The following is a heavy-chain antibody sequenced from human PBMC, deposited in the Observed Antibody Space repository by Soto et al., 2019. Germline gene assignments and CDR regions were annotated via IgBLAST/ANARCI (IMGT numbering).Heavy chain of an antibody. V-gene: IGHV4-38-2*01. J-gene: IGHJ4*02. Sequence: SETLSLTCAVSGYSISSGYYWGWIRQPPGKGLEWIGSIYHSGSTYYNPSLKSRVTISVDTSKNQFSLKLSSVTAADTAVYYCARTVFWSGYPYYFDYWGQGTLVTVSS. CDR1: GYSISSGYY. CDR3: ARTVFWSGYPYYFDY. CDR2: IYHSGST. D-gene: IGHD3-3*01.